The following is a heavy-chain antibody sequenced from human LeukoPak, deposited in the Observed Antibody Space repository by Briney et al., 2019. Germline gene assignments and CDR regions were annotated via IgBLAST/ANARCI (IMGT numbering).Heavy chain of an antibody. CDR1: GGSVSSGSYY. Sequence: KLSETLSLTCTVSGGSVSSGSYYWSWIRQPPGKGLEWIGYIYYSGSTNYNPSLKSRVTISVDTSKNQFSLKLSSVTAADTAVYYCARDGISSSWRWNDYYYGMDVWGQGTTVTVSS. CDR3: ARDGISSSWRWNDYYYGMDV. V-gene: IGHV4-61*01. CDR2: IYYSGST. D-gene: IGHD6-13*01. J-gene: IGHJ6*02.